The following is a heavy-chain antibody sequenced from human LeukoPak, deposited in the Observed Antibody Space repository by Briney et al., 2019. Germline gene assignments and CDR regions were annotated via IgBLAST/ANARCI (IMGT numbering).Heavy chain of an antibody. CDR3: ASARMTTMTEFDY. D-gene: IGHD4-17*01. J-gene: IGHJ4*02. CDR2: IYYSGST. Sequence: SGTLSLTCTVSGSSSSTYYWSWIRQPPGKGLEWIGYIYYSGSTNYNPSLKSRVTISVDKSNNQFSLKLSSVTAADTAVYYCASARMTTMTEFDYWGQGTLVTVSS. CDR1: GSSSSTYY. V-gene: IGHV4-59*01.